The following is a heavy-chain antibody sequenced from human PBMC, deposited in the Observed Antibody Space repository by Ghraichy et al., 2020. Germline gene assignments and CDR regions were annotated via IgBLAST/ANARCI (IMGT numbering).Heavy chain of an antibody. J-gene: IGHJ4*02. CDR3: AKEGFDS. CDR2: VDAAGSNK. CDR1: GFTFRSHW. Sequence: GGSLRLSCAASGFTFRSHWMYWVRQAPGKGLVWVSGVDAAGSNKKYADSVKGRFTISRDNAKNTLYLQLNTLSAEDTAVYYCAKEGFDSWGQGTLVTVSS. V-gene: IGHV3-74*03.